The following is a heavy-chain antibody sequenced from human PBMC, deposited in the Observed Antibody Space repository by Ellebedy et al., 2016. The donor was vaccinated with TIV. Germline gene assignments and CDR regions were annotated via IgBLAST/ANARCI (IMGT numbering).Heavy chain of an antibody. V-gene: IGHV4-31*03. CDR2: ISFGETT. Sequence: SETLSLXCTVSGASINSDGYYWSWIRQLPGKGLEWLGFISFGETTSYIPSLKSRIKMSMDTSKNQLYLKLTSVTAADTAVYFCVRVASAGIISTFFDYWGQGTLVTVSS. CDR3: VRVASAGIISTFFDY. D-gene: IGHD6-13*01. J-gene: IGHJ4*02. CDR1: GASINSDGYY.